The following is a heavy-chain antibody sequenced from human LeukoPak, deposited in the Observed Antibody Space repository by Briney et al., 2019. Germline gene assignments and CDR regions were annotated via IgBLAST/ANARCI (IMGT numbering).Heavy chain of an antibody. V-gene: IGHV3-15*01. Sequence: GGSLRLSCAASGFTFTSAWMSWVRQSPGKGLEWVGRMKSKADGETIDYAAPVKGRFTISRDDSTKTLYLLMNSLETDDTAVYFCITDIPGGGYPLDFWGQGTLVTVSS. D-gene: IGHD3-16*02. CDR2: MKSKADGETI. CDR3: ITDIPGGGYPLDF. CDR1: GFTFTSAW. J-gene: IGHJ4*02.